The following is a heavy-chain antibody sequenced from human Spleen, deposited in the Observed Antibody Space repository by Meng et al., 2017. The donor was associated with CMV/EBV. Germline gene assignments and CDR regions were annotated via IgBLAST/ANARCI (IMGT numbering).Heavy chain of an antibody. CDR2: INPNSGGT. V-gene: IGHV1-2*02. CDR1: GYTFTGYH. J-gene: IGHJ6*02. D-gene: IGHD2-15*01. Sequence: ASVKVSCKASGYTFTGYHMHWVRQAPGQGLEWVGWINPNSGGTNYAQKFQGRVTMTGDTSITTAYMELSRLRSDDMAVYYCARVKRYCTGGSCSSTGYYGMDVWGQGTTVTVSS. CDR3: ARVKRYCTGGSCSSTGYYGMDV.